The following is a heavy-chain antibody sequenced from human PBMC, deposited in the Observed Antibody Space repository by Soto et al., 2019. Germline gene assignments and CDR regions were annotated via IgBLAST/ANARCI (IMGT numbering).Heavy chain of an antibody. D-gene: IGHD7-27*01. V-gene: IGHV3-64D*09. CDR3: VKDKTRNWGRGGAFDI. Sequence: RLSCSASGFTFSSYAMHWVRQAPGKGLEYVSAISSNGGSTYYADSVKGRFTISRDNSKNTLYLQMSSLRAEDTAVYYCVKDKTRNWGRGGAFDIWGQGTMVTVSS. CDR1: GFTFSSYA. CDR2: ISSNGGST. J-gene: IGHJ3*02.